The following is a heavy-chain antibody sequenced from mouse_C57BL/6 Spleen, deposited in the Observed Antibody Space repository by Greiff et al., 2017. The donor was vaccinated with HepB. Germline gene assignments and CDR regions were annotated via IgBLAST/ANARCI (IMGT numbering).Heavy chain of an antibody. D-gene: IGHD2-4*01. CDR2: IRSKSNNYAT. V-gene: IGHV10-1*01. J-gene: IGHJ4*01. Sequence: EVKLVESGGGLVQPKGSLKLSCAASGFSFNTYAMNWVRQAPGKGLEWVARIRSKSNNYATYYADSVKDRFTISRDDSESMLYLQMNNLKTEDTAMYYCVRHAYDYTDAMDYWGQGTSVTVSS. CDR1: GFSFNTYA. CDR3: VRHAYDYTDAMDY.